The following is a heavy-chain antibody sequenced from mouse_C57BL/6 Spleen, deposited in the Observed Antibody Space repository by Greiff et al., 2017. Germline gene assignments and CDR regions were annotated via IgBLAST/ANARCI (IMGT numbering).Heavy chain of an antibody. CDR3: ARDGNYLDY. V-gene: IGHV1-50*01. CDR1: GYTFTSYW. CDR2: IDPSDSYT. D-gene: IGHD2-1*01. Sequence: VQLQQPGAELVKPGASVTLSCKASGYTFTSYWMQWVKQRPGQGLEWIGEIDPSDSYTNYNQKFKGKATLTVDTSYRTADSQLSRLTSEDSAVYYCARDGNYLDYWGQGTTLTVSS. J-gene: IGHJ2*01.